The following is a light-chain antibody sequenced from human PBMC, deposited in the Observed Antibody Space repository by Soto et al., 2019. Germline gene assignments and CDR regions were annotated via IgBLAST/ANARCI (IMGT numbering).Light chain of an antibody. V-gene: IGKV3-11*01. CDR2: DAS. CDR1: QSVSSY. Sequence: IVLTQSPATLSLSPGERATLSCRACQSVSSYLAWYQQKPGQAPRLLIYDASNRATGIPARFSGSGSGTDFTLTISSLEPEDFAVYYCQQRSNWPPVTFGGGTKVEIK. CDR3: QQRSNWPPVT. J-gene: IGKJ4*01.